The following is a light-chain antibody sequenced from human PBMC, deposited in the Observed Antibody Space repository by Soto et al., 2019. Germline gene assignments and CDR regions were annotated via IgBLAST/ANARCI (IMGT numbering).Light chain of an antibody. CDR3: VSYTTSASYV. Sequence: QSVLTHPASVSGSPGQSITISFTGTSSDVGNYIFVSWYRQHPGKAPKLMIYDINNRPSGVSNRFSGSKSGNTASLTISGLQAEDEADYYCVSYTTSASYVFGTGTKVTVL. J-gene: IGLJ1*01. CDR2: DIN. CDR1: SSDVGNYIF. V-gene: IGLV2-14*01.